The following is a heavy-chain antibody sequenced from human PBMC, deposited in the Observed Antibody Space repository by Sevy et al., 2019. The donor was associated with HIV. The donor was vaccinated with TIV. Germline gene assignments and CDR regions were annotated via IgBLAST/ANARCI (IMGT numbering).Heavy chain of an antibody. CDR1: GFTFSSYW. CDR2: INSDGSST. V-gene: IGHV3-74*01. D-gene: IGHD4-17*01. Sequence: GGSLRLSCAASGFTFSSYWMHWVRQAPGKGLVWVSRINSDGSSTSYADSVKGRFTISRGNAKNTLYLQMNSLRAEDTAVYYCAGNGDYEAIRHYYYGMDVWGQGTTVTVSS. CDR3: AGNGDYEAIRHYYYGMDV. J-gene: IGHJ6*02.